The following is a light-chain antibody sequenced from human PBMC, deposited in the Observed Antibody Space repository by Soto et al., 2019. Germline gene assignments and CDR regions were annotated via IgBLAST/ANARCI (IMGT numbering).Light chain of an antibody. Sequence: QSVLTQPPSTTGTPGQRVTISCSGRTSNIGYNFVYWYQHLPGTAPKLLIYRNDERPSGVPDRFSGSKSGTSASLAISGLRSEDEADYYCGAWDGSLSAWVFGGGTKLTVL. CDR3: GAWDGSLSAWV. V-gene: IGLV1-47*01. CDR1: TSNIGYNF. J-gene: IGLJ3*02. CDR2: RND.